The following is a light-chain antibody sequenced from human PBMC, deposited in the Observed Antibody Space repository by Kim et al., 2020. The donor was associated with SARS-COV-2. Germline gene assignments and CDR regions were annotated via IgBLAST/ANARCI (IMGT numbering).Light chain of an antibody. CDR1: RGGIPSSY. Sequence: ETTPCSRGRGGIPSSYVHWYQQRPGSAPSTVIYDDNERPSGVPDRFSGSIDSSSNTASLTISGLRTEDEADYYCQSYDSSKDCVFGGGTQLTVL. J-gene: IGLJ3*02. CDR3: QSYDSSKDCV. V-gene: IGLV6-57*03. CDR2: DDN.